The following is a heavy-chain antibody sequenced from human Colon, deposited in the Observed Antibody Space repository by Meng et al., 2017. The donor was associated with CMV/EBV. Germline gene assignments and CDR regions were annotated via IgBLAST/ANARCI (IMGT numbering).Heavy chain of an antibody. CDR1: GYTFSDYH. J-gene: IGHJ4*02. V-gene: IGHV1-2*02. Sequence: VTLVLCGAGVKKPGASGKVSCKTSGYTFSDYHIHWVRQAPGQGLEWMGWINSNSGATDYAQKFQGRFTMTRDTSITTVYMELSSLRSDDTAVYYCARDPSGSRVPFDYWGQGSLVTVSS. CDR3: ARDPSGSRVPFDY. D-gene: IGHD1-26*01. CDR2: INSNSGAT.